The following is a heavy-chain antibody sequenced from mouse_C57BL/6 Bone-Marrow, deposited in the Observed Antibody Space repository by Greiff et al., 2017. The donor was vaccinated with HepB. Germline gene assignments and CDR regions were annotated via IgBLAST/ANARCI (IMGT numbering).Heavy chain of an antibody. CDR1: GFTFSDAW. D-gene: IGHD1-1*01. Sequence: EVKLQESGGGLVQPGGSMKLSCAASGFTFSDAWMDWVRQSPEKGLEWVAEIRNKANNHATYYAESVKGRFTISRDDSKSSVYLQMNSLRAEDTGIYYCTTLFITTVVAPVAYWGQGTLVTVSA. J-gene: IGHJ3*01. V-gene: IGHV6-6*01. CDR3: TTLFITTVVAPVAY. CDR2: IRNKANNHAT.